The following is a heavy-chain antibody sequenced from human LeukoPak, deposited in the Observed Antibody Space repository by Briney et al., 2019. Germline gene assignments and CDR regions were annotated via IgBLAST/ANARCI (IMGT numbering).Heavy chain of an antibody. CDR2: IYYSGST. D-gene: IGHD3-9*01. CDR1: GGSISSSSYY. CDR3: ARVLRYFGTWFDP. Sequence: SETLSLTCTVSGGSISSSSYYWGWIRQPPGKGLEWIGSIYYSGSTYYNPSLKSRVTISVDKSKNQFSLKLSSVTAADTAVYYCARVLRYFGTWFDPWGQGTLVTVSS. J-gene: IGHJ5*02. V-gene: IGHV4-39*07.